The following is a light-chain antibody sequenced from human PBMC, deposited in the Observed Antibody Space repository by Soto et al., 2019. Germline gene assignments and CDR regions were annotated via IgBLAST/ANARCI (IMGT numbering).Light chain of an antibody. V-gene: IGKV3-15*01. CDR1: QSVSSN. Sequence: EIVMTQSPATLSVSPGERATLSCRASQSVSSNLAWYQQKSGQAPRLLIYGSSIRATGIPARLSGSGSGTEFTLTISSLRSEDVQVYYCQQYHNCWTFGRGNKVELK. CDR3: QQYHNCWT. J-gene: IGKJ1*01. CDR2: GSS.